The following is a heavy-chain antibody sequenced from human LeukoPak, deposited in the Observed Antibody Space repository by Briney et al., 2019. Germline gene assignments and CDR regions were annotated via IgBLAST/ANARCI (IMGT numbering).Heavy chain of an antibody. J-gene: IGHJ5*02. CDR1: GGSISSSSYY. V-gene: IGHV4-39*07. CDR2: IYYSGST. CDR3: ARDPGNWFDP. Sequence: SETLSLTCTVSGGSISSSSYYWGWIRQPPGKGLEWIGSIYYSGSTYYNPSLKSRVTMSVDTSKNQFSLKLSSVTAADTAVYYCARDPGNWFDPWGQGTQVTISS.